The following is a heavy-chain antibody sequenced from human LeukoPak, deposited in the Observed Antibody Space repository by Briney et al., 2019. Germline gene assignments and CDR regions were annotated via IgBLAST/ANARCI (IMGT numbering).Heavy chain of an antibody. V-gene: IGHV3-30-3*01. Sequence: GGSLRLSCAASGFTFSSYAMHWVRQAPGKGLEWVAVISYDGSNKYYADSVKGRFTISRDNSKNTLYLQMNSLRAEDTAVYYCAKGVVGGVVLAAIYFDYWGQGTLVTVSS. J-gene: IGHJ4*02. D-gene: IGHD2-2*02. CDR2: ISYDGSNK. CDR3: AKGVVGGVVLAAIYFDY. CDR1: GFTFSSYA.